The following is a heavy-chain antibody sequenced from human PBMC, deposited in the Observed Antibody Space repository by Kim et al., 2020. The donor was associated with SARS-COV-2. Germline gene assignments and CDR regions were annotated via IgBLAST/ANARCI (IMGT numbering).Heavy chain of an antibody. CDR1: GGSFSGYY. D-gene: IGHD4-4*01. CDR2: INHSGST. J-gene: IGHJ3*02. V-gene: IGHV4-34*01. CDR3: ARPHAQGLHPSAFDI. Sequence: SETLSLTCAVYGGSFSGYYWSWIRQPPGKGLEWIGEINHSGSTNYNPSLKSRVTISVDTSKNQFSLKLSSVTAADTAVYYCARPHAQGLHPSAFDIWGQGTMVTVSS.